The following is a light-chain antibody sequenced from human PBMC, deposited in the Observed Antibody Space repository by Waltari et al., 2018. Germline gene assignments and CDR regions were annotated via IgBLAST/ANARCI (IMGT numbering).Light chain of an antibody. CDR3: QQANTFPLT. Sequence: DIQMTQSPTSVSASVGDRVSITCRASQDIGIWVAWYQQQPGKAPKFLIYDASTLQSGVPSRFSGRGSGTDFTLTISSLQPEDFATYYCQQANTFPLTFGGGTKVEMK. V-gene: IGKV1-12*01. J-gene: IGKJ4*01. CDR2: DAS. CDR1: QDIGIW.